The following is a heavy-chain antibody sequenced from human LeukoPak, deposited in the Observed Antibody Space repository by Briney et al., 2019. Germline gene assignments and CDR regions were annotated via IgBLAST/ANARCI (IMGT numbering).Heavy chain of an antibody. CDR2: IYYSGST. V-gene: IGHV4-39*01. D-gene: IGHD2-2*02. Sequence: PSETLSLTCTVSGGSISSSSYYWGWIRQPPGKGLEWIGSIYYSGSTYYNPSLKGRVTISVDTSKNQFSLKLSSVTAADTAVYYCARTPCSSTSCHSFDYWGQGTLVTVSS. CDR3: ARTPCSSTSCHSFDY. CDR1: GGSISSSSYY. J-gene: IGHJ4*02.